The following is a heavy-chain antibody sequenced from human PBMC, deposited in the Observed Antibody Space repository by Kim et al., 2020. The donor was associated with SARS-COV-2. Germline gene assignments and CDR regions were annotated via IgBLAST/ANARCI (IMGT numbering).Heavy chain of an antibody. D-gene: IGHD3-22*01. CDR2: IRSKRYGETT. J-gene: IGHJ4*02. Sequence: GGSLRLSCTTSGLNFGDYAMSWFRQAPGKGLEWVAFIRSKRYGETTEYAASVKGRFTISRDDSKRIAYLQMNGLKTGDTAVYYCTSGPYYYDSAAYYHDYWGQRTLVTVSS. CDR3: TSGPYYYDSAAYYHDY. CDR1: GLNFGDYA. V-gene: IGHV3-49*03.